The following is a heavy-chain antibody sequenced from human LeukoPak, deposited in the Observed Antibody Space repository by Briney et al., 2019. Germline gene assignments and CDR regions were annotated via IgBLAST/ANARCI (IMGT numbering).Heavy chain of an antibody. CDR1: GFTFDDYA. D-gene: IGHD5-18*01. V-gene: IGHV3-9*01. CDR3: AKDFGSGYSYGDSCDY. Sequence: PRRSLRVSCAASGFTFDDYAMHWVRQAPGKGLEWVSGISWNSGSIGYADSVKGRFTISRDNAKNSLYLQMNSLRAEDTALYYCAKDFGSGYSYGDSCDYWGQDTRDSVSS. J-gene: IGHJ4*02. CDR2: ISWNSGSI.